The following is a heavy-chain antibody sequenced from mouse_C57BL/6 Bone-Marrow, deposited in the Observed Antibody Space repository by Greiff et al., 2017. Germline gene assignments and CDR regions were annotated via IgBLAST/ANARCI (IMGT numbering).Heavy chain of an antibody. CDR3: ARWRAITTAFDV. V-gene: IGHV1-53*01. CDR1: GYTFTSYW. D-gene: IGHD1-1*01. Sequence: QVQLQQPGTELVKPGASVKLSCKASGYTFTSYWMHWVKQRPGQGLEWIGYINPSNGGTNYNEKFKSKATLTVDKSSSTAYMQLNSLTSEDSAVYFCARWRAITTAFDVWGTGTTVTVSS. J-gene: IGHJ1*03. CDR2: INPSNGGT.